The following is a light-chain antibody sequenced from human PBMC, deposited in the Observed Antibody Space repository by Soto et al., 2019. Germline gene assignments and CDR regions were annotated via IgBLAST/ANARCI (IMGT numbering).Light chain of an antibody. CDR2: EVS. Sequence: QSALTQPASVSGSPGQSITISCTGTSSDVGTYNHVSWYQQHPGKAPQLIIYEVSNRPSGLSNRFSASKSGNTASLTISGLQAEDEADYYCCSYTTSNTLVFGTGTKLTVL. CDR1: SSDVGTYNH. J-gene: IGLJ1*01. CDR3: CSYTTSNTLV. V-gene: IGLV2-14*01.